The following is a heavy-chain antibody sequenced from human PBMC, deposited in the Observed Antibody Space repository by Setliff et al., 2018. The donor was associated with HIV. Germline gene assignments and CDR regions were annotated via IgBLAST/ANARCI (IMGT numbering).Heavy chain of an antibody. J-gene: IGHJ4*02. Sequence: GESLKISCKGSGYSFTSYWIGWVRQMPGKGLEWMGIIYPGDSDTRYSPSFQGQVTISADKSISTAYLQWTSLKASDTAVYYCARHGQYGSGSYYNRPFDFWGQGTLVTVSS. D-gene: IGHD3-10*01. V-gene: IGHV5-51*01. CDR2: IYPGDSDT. CDR3: ARHGQYGSGSYYNRPFDF. CDR1: GYSFTSYW.